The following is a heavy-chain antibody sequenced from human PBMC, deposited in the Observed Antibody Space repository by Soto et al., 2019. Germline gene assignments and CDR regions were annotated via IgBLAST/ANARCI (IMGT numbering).Heavy chain of an antibody. Sequence: SGGSLRLSCAASGFTFTSYTMSWVRQAPGKGLEWVSSISPTSSSIYYADSVKGRFTISGDNAKNSLYLQMSSLRAEDTAVYYCARDRAVAGYFDYWGPGTLVTVSS. V-gene: IGHV3-21*01. J-gene: IGHJ4*02. CDR1: GFTFTSYT. D-gene: IGHD6-19*01. CDR2: ISPTSSSI. CDR3: ARDRAVAGYFDY.